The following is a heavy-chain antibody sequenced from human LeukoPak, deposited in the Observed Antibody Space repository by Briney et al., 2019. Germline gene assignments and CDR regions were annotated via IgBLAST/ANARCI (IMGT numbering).Heavy chain of an antibody. V-gene: IGHV4-39*01. D-gene: IGHD3-3*01. CDR1: GGSISSSSYS. J-gene: IGHJ4*02. Sequence: PSETLSLTCTVSGGSISSSSYSWGWIRQPPGKGLEWIGSIYYSGTTYYNPSLKSRVTISLDTSNIQFSLKLSSVAATDTAVYFCARLRFDFWSGYTHPYFDYWGQGTLVTVSS. CDR2: IYYSGTT. CDR3: ARLRFDFWSGYTHPYFDY.